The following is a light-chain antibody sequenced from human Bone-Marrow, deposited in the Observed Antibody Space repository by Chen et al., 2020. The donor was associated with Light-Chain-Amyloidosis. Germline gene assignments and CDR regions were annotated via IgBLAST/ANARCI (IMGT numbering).Light chain of an antibody. V-gene: IGLV3-25*03. CDR1: DLPTKY. CDR3: QSADSSGTYEVI. Sequence: SYELTHPPSVSVATGQTARITCSGDDLPTKYAYWYHQKPGQSPVLVIHRDTERPSGISERFSGSSSGTTATLTISGVQAEDEADYHCQSADSSGTYEVIFGGGTKLTVL. J-gene: IGLJ2*01. CDR2: RDT.